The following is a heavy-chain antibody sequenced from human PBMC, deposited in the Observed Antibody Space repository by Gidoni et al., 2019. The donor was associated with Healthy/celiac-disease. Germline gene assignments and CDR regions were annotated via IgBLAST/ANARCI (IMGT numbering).Heavy chain of an antibody. V-gene: IGHV4-4*07. CDR3: ARDGYSYGPFDY. CDR1: GGSSSSYD. J-gene: IGHJ4*02. CDR2: IYTSGST. Sequence: QVQLQEAGPGLVKPSETLSLTCTVPGGSSSSYDWSWIRQPAGKGLEWIGRIYTSGSTNYNPSLKGRVTMSVDTSKNQFSLKLSSVTAADTAVYYCARDGYSYGPFDYWGQGTLVTVSS. D-gene: IGHD5-18*01.